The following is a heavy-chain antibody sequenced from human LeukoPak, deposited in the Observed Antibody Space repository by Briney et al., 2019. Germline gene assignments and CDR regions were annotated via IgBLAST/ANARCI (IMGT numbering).Heavy chain of an antibody. CDR2: ISAYNGNT. J-gene: IGHJ1*01. D-gene: IGHD2-15*01. CDR3: ARDDGGYCSGGSCYVAEYFQH. Sequence: GASVKVSCKASGYTFTSYGISWVRQAPGQGLEWMGWISAYNGNTNYAQKLQGRVTMTTDTSTSTAYMELRSLRPDDTAVYYCARDDGGYCSGGSCYVAEYFQHWGQGTLVTVSS. V-gene: IGHV1-18*04. CDR1: GYTFTSYG.